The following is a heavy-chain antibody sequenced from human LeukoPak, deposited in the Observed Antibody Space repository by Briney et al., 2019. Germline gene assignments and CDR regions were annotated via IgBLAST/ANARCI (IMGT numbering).Heavy chain of an antibody. Sequence: GAPVKVSCKASGYTFTSYGISWGRQAPGQGLEGMGWISAYNGNTNYAQKLQGRVTMTTDTSTSTAYMELRSLRSDDTAVYYCARDMGQDYYGSGSYYAYADWGQGTLVTVSS. J-gene: IGHJ4*02. CDR1: GYTFTSYG. CDR3: ARDMGQDYYGSGSYYAYAD. V-gene: IGHV1-18*04. D-gene: IGHD3-10*01. CDR2: ISAYNGNT.